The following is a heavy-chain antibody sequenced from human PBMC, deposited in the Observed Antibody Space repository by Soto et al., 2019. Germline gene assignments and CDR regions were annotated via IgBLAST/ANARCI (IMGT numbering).Heavy chain of an antibody. CDR1: GYTLTSYD. J-gene: IGHJ6*02. CDR3: AREGVRGMDV. V-gene: IGHV1-8*01. D-gene: IGHD3-16*01. CDR2: MNPNSANT. Sequence: QVQLVQSGAEVKKPGASVKVSCKASGYTLTSYDINWVRQATGQGLEWMGWMNPNSANTGYAQKFQGRVSMTRNTSISTAYMELSSLRSEAPAVYYGAREGVRGMDVWGQGTTVTVSS.